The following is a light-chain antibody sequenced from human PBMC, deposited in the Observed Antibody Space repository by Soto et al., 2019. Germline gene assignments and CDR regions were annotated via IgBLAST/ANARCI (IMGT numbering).Light chain of an antibody. J-gene: IGKJ1*01. V-gene: IGKV1-39*01. Sequence: DIQRVQSPSSRFASVGDRVTITCRASQGISTYLNRYHQKPWKAPKLLISAASSLQSGVPSRFSGSGSETDFTLTISSRQPADLVPYSCQTRSSPPWPFAEGTKV. CDR1: QGISTY. CDR2: AAS. CDR3: QTRSSPPWP.